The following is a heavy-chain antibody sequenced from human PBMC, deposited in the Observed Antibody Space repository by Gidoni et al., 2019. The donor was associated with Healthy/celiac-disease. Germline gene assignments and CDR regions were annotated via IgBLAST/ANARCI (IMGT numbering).Heavy chain of an antibody. D-gene: IGHD3-16*02. CDR2: IYTSGST. V-gene: IGHV4-61*02. J-gene: IGHJ4*02. CDR1: GGSISSGSYY. CDR3: ARGAPGELSLYALDY. Sequence: QVQLQESGPGLVKPSQTLSLTCTVSGGSISSGSYYWSWIRQPAGKGLEWIVRIYTSGSTNYNPSLKSRVTISVDTSKNQFSLKLSSVTAADTAVYYCARGAPGELSLYALDYWGQGTLVTVSS.